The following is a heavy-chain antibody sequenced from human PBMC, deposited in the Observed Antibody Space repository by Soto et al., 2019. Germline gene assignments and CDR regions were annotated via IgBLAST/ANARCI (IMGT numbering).Heavy chain of an antibody. CDR3: TTGATSSRYVNYHYGTEG. Sequence: SQTLSLTCAISGGDVASNSAAWNWIRQSPSRGLEWLGRTYYRSKWYTDYAESVKSRITINPDTSKNQVSLQLKSVTPEDTAVSYCTTGATSSRYVNYHYGTEGRGKESMVTISS. D-gene: IGHD3-16*01. CDR1: GGDVASNSAA. V-gene: IGHV6-1*01. CDR2: TYYRSKWYT. J-gene: IGHJ6*03.